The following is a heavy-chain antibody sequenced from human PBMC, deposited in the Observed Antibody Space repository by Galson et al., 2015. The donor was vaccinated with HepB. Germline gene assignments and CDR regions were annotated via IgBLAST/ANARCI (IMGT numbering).Heavy chain of an antibody. CDR3: ARDFGGSPGFFDM. V-gene: IGHV1-69*04. D-gene: IGHD3/OR15-3a*01. Sequence: SVKVSCKASGGAFGNSAVNWVRQAPGQGLEWMGRIFPIVGRGNFAQKFQGRVTITADKFTSTASMELSSLTSEDTAVYYCARDFGGSPGFFDMWGQGTLVTVSS. J-gene: IGHJ4*02. CDR2: IFPIVGRG. CDR1: GGAFGNSA.